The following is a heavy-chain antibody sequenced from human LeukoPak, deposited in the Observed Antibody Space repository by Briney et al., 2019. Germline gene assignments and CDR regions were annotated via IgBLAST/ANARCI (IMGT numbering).Heavy chain of an antibody. CDR3: ARGGYDYVWGSYSRPSFDP. J-gene: IGHJ5*02. D-gene: IGHD3-16*01. V-gene: IGHV4-39*07. Sequence: SETLSLTCTVSGGSISSSSYYWSWIRQPPGKGLEWIGEINHSGSTNYNPSLKSRVTISVDTSKNQFSLKLSSVTAADTAVYYCARGGYDYVWGSYSRPSFDPWGQGTLVTVSS. CDR1: GGSISSSSYY. CDR2: INHSGST.